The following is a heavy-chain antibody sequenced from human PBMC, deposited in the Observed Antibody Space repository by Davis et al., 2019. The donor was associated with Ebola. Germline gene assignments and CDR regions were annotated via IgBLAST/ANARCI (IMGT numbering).Heavy chain of an antibody. V-gene: IGHV3-30-3*02. CDR1: GLTFSSSA. Sequence: SLKISCAASGLTFSSSAVHWVRQAPGKGLEWVAVISYDGSKTYYADSVKGRFSISRDNSKNTLYLQLNSLRDEDTAVYYCAKQYYNFWSGYTNWGQGTLVTVSS. CDR2: ISYDGSKT. CDR3: AKQYYNFWSGYTN. J-gene: IGHJ4*02. D-gene: IGHD3-3*01.